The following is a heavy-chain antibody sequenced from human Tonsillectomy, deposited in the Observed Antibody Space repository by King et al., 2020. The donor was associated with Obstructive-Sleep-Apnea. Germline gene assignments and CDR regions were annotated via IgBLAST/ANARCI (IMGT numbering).Heavy chain of an antibody. D-gene: IGHD2-15*01. CDR3: AGRRGWLMDCSGGSCYSDAFDI. V-gene: IGHV4-31*03. Sequence: VQLQESGPGLVKPSQTLSLTCTVSGGSISSGGYYWSWIRQHPGKGLEWIGYIYYSGSTYYNPSLKSRVTISVDTSKNQFSLKLSSVTAADTAVYYCAGRRGWLMDCSGGSCYSDAFDIWGQGTMVTVSS. CDR1: GGSISSGGYY. CDR2: IYYSGST. J-gene: IGHJ3*02.